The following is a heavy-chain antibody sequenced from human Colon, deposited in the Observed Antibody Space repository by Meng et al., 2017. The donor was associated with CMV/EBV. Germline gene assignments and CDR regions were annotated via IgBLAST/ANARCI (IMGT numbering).Heavy chain of an antibody. J-gene: IGHJ4*02. CDR2: ISSDGTGK. CDR3: ARDLNNWGTFDY. Sequence: GESLKISCAASGFTFSSYIMHWVRQAPGKGLEWAALISSDGTGKYYSDSVKGRFTFSRDNSKNTLYLQMNSLGAEDTALYYCARDLNNWGTFDYWGQGTLVTVSS. V-gene: IGHV3-30-3*01. CDR1: GFTFSSYI. D-gene: IGHD7-27*01.